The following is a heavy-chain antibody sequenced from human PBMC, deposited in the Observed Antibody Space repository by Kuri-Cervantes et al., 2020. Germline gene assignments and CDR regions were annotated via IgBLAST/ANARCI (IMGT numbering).Heavy chain of an antibody. Sequence: ASVKVSCKASGYTFTGYYMHWVRQAPGQGLEWMGIINPSGGSTSYAQKFQGRVTMTRDTSTSTVYMELSSLRSEDTAVDYCARDRGYSSSLLHYYGMDVWGQGTTVTVSS. J-gene: IGHJ6*02. CDR1: GYTFTGYY. D-gene: IGHD6-13*01. CDR3: ARDRGYSSSLLHYYGMDV. CDR2: INPSGGST. V-gene: IGHV1-46*01.